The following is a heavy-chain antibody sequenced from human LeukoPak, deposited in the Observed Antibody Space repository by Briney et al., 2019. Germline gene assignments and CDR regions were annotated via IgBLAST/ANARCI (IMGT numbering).Heavy chain of an antibody. D-gene: IGHD5/OR15-5a*01. CDR1: GGTFSSYA. J-gene: IGHJ4*02. CDR3: ARDGAGGGLSVFDY. CDR2: IIPILGIA. V-gene: IGHV1-69*04. Sequence: SVKVSCKASGGTFSSYAISWVRQAPGQGLEWVGRIIPILGIANYAQKFQGRVTITADKSTSTAYMELSSLRSEDAAVYYCARDGAGGGLSVFDYWGQGTLVTVSS.